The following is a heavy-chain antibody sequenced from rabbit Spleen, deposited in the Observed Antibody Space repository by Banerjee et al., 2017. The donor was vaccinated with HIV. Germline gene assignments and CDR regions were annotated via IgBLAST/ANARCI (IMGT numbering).Heavy chain of an antibody. CDR2: IDPVFGTT. J-gene: IGHJ4*01. CDR1: RFSFSSSDW. CDR3: AREKSGIVGYDL. D-gene: IGHD6-1*01. V-gene: IGHV1S40*01. Sequence: QSLEESGGDLVKPGASLTLTCTASRFSFSSSDWIYWVRQAPGKGLEWIGYIDPVFGTTYYASWATGRFTISKTSSTTVTLQMTSLTAADTATHFCAREKSGIVGYDLWGPGTLVTVS.